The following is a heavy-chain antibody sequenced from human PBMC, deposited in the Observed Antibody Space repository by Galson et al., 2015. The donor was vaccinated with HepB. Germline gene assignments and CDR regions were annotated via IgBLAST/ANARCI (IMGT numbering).Heavy chain of an antibody. D-gene: IGHD2-8*01. Sequence: SVKVSCKASGYTFTSYDINWVRQATGQGLEWMGWMNPNSGNTGYAQKFQGRVTMTRNTSISTAYMELSSLRSEDTAVYYCARVLGHIVPTLGNWGQGTLVTVSS. V-gene: IGHV1-8*01. CDR3: ARVLGHIVPTLGN. CDR1: GYTFTSYD. J-gene: IGHJ4*02. CDR2: MNPNSGNT.